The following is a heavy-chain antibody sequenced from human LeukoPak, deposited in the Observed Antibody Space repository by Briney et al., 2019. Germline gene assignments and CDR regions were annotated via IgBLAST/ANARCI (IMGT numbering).Heavy chain of an antibody. V-gene: IGHV3-48*04. D-gene: IGHD3-3*01. J-gene: IGHJ5*02. Sequence: GGSLRLSCEASGFTFSLYAMNWVRQAPGKGLEWISYVGRDPGAIYYADSLKGRFTISRDNAQNSLYLQMHSPGAEDTAVYYCARDPRRYDYWSGHASNWFDIWGQGILVTVSS. CDR1: GFTFSLYA. CDR2: VGRDPGAI. CDR3: ARDPRRYDYWSGHASNWFDI.